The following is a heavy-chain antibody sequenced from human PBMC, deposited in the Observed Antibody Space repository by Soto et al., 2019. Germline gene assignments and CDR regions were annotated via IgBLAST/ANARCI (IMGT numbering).Heavy chain of an antibody. J-gene: IGHJ4*02. CDR1: SGSISSSYW. CDR2: IYHSEST. Sequence: QVQLQESGPGLVKPSGTLSLTCAVSSGSISSSYWLSWVLQPPGKGLEWIGEIYHSESTTYNLSLKSRVTISIDKSKNQCSLKLTSVTAADTAVYYCARGGDYRCDYWGQGTLVTVSS. D-gene: IGHD4-17*01. CDR3: ARGGDYRCDY. V-gene: IGHV4-4*02.